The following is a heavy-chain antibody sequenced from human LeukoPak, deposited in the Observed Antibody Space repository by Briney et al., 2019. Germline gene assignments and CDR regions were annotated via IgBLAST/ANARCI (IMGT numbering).Heavy chain of an antibody. V-gene: IGHV3-7*01. J-gene: IGHJ4*02. CDR3: ARNQRGYSVYDPYYFDY. CDR2: INENGSEK. Sequence: PGGCLRLACAAYGFTSTRNWMRWDRQAPGKGLEWVANINENGSEKKYMDSVKGRFTISRDNAKNSLYLQMSSLRAEDTAVYYCARNQRGYSVYDPYYFDYWGQGTLVTVSS. D-gene: IGHD5/OR15-5a*01. CDR1: GFTSTRNW.